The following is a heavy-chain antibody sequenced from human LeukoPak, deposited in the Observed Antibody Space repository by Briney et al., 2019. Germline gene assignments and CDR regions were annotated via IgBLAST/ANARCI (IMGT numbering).Heavy chain of an antibody. D-gene: IGHD3-10*01. Sequence: SETLSLTCTVSGGSISSYYWSWIRQPPGKGLEWIGYIYNSGSTNYNASLMSRVTISVDTSKKQFSLKLSSVTAADTAVYYCAREITLVRGVIREGYGMDVWGQGTTVTVSS. V-gene: IGHV4-59*01. CDR1: GGSISSYY. J-gene: IGHJ6*02. CDR2: IYNSGST. CDR3: AREITLVRGVIREGYGMDV.